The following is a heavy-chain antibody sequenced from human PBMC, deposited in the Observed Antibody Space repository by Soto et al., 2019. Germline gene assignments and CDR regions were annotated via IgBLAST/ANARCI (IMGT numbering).Heavy chain of an antibody. Sequence: QVQLVQSGAEVKKPGSSVKVSCKASGGTFSSYTISWVRQAPGQGLEWMGRIIPILGIANYAQKFQGRVAMTADKSTSRAYMELSSLRSEDTAAYYCATRRVTLGYYYGMDVWGQGTTVTVSS. CDR1: GGTFSSYT. D-gene: IGHD3-16*01. J-gene: IGHJ6*02. CDR3: ATRRVTLGYYYGMDV. V-gene: IGHV1-69*02. CDR2: IIPILGIA.